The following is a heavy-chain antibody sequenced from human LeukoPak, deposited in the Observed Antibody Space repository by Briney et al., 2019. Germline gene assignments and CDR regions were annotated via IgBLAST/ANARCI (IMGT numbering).Heavy chain of an antibody. J-gene: IGHJ4*02. V-gene: IGHV1-8*01. CDR2: MNPNSGNT. D-gene: IGHD2-21*01. CDR3: ARALVVVPGNPFDY. CDR1: GYTFTSYD. Sequence: ASVKVSCKASGYTFTSYDINWVRQATGQGLEWMGWMNPNSGNTGYAQKFQGRVTMTRNTSISTAYMELSSLRSEDTAVYYCARALVVVPGNPFDYWGQGTLVTVSS.